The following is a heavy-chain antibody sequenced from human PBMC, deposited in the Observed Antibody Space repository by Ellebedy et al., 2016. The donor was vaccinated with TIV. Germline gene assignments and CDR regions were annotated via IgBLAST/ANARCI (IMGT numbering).Heavy chain of an antibody. CDR2: IIPILGIA. CDR1: GGTFSSYA. J-gene: IGHJ4*02. V-gene: IGHV1-69*04. CDR3: ARERYSRVELDY. Sequence: AASVKVSCKASGGTFSSYAISWVRQAPGQGLEWMGRIIPILGIANYAQKFQGRVTITRDTSASTAYMELSSLRSEDTAVYYCARERYSRVELDYWGQGTLVTVSS. D-gene: IGHD6-13*01.